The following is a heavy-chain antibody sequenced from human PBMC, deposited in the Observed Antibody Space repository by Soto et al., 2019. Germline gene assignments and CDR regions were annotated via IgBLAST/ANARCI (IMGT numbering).Heavy chain of an antibody. D-gene: IGHD6-19*01. CDR1: GFTFSDYA. V-gene: IGHV3-30*18. CDR2: VSHDGRNT. J-gene: IGHJ4*02. Sequence: VQLVESGGGVVQPGRSLRLSCAASGFTFSDYAMHWVRQAPGKGLEWVAVVSHDGRNTHYADSVKGRFTISRDSSKNTVSLEMTSLSAEDTAVYCCAKGGRQWLVTSDFNYWGQGALVTVSS. CDR3: AKGGRQWLVTSDFNY.